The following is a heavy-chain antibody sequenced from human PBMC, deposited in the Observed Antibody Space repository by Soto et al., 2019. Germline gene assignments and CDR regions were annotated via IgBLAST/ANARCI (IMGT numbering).Heavy chain of an antibody. D-gene: IGHD4-17*01. Sequence: QVTLKESGPTLVKPTQTLTLTCTFSGFSLKPSGVGVGWIRQPPGKALEWHGVIFWDDDKRYSPSLKSRLTITKDTSKSHVVLTMTNRDPVDTATYYCSHCVLRYCDYWGLGTLVTVSS. CDR1: GFSLKPSGVG. V-gene: IGHV2-5*02. CDR2: IFWDDDK. J-gene: IGHJ4*02. CDR3: SHCVLRYCDY.